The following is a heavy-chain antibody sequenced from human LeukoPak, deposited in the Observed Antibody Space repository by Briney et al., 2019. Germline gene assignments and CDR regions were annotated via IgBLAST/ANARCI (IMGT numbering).Heavy chain of an antibody. J-gene: IGHJ6*02. CDR1: GGSMNNRDYY. V-gene: IGHV4-30-4*01. CDR2: IYYSGST. D-gene: IGHD7-27*01. Sequence: SQTLSLTCTVSGGSMNNRDYYWSWIRQPPGKGLEWIGYIYYSGSTYYNPSLKSRVTISEDTPKNQFYLKLTPATAADTAVYYRARNWGAAGWDNYNGMDVWGQGTTVIVSS. CDR3: ARNWGAAGWDNYNGMDV.